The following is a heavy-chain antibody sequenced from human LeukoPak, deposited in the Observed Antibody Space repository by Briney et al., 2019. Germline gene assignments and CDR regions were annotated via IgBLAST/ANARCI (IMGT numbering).Heavy chain of an antibody. CDR1: GYTFTSYY. V-gene: IGHV1-46*01. J-gene: IGHJ4*02. CDR2: INPIGGST. D-gene: IGHD2-2*01. Sequence: ASVKVSCKASGYTFTSYYLHWVRQAPGQGLEWMGIINPIGGSTTYAQKFQGRVTMTRDMSTSTVYMELSSLRSEDTAVYYCARGGDIVVVPASLDYWGQGTLVTVSS. CDR3: ARGGDIVVVPASLDY.